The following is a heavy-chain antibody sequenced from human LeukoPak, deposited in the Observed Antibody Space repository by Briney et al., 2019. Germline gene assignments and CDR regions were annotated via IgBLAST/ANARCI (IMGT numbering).Heavy chain of an antibody. CDR3: AKDMAGSGWLRRDYGMDV. D-gene: IGHD6-19*01. CDR1: GLTFSSSW. V-gene: IGHV3-7*03. CDR2: INPDGNKK. Sequence: PGGSLRLSCAVSGLTFSSSWMDWVRQAPGRGLEWVASINPDGNKKYSADSVKGRFTISRDNAKNSLYLQMNSLRAEDTALYYCAKDMAGSGWLRRDYGMDVWGQGTTVTVSS. J-gene: IGHJ6*02.